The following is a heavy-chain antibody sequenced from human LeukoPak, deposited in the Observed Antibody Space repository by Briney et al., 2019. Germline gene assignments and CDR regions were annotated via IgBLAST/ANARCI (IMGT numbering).Heavy chain of an antibody. D-gene: IGHD2-15*01. CDR2: IIPILGIA. CDR1: GGTFSSYA. V-gene: IGHV1-69*04. J-gene: IGHJ6*02. Sequence: GASVKVSCKASGGTFSSYAISWVRQAPGQGLEWMGRIIPILGIANYAQKFQGRVTITADKSTSTAYMELSSLRSEDTAVYYCARDRVVVVVAATPDYYGMDVWGQGTTVTVSS. CDR3: ARDRVVVVVAATPDYYGMDV.